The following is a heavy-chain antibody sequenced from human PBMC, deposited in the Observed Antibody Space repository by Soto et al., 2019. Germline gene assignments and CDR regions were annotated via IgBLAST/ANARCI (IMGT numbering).Heavy chain of an antibody. CDR3: ARYRITIFGVVIAYDY. D-gene: IGHD3-3*01. V-gene: IGHV4-31*03. CDR1: GGSLSSGGYY. J-gene: IGHJ4*02. Sequence: SETLSLTCTVSGGSLSSGGYYWSWIRQHPGKGLEWIGYIYYSGSTYYNPSLKSRVTISVDTSKNQFSLKLSSVTAADTAVYYCARYRITIFGVVIAYDYWGQGTLVTVSS. CDR2: IYYSGST.